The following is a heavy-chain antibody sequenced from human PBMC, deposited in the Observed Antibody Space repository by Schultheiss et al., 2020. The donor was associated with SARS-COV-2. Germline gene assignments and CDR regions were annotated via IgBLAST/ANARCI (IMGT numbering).Heavy chain of an antibody. D-gene: IGHD3-22*01. CDR1: GFTFSSYE. CDR2: ISSSGSTI. J-gene: IGHJ3*02. V-gene: IGHV3-48*03. CDR3: TTDSPTMIVVDDI. Sequence: GGSLRLSCAASGFTFSSYEMNWVRQAPGKGLEWVSYISSSGSTIYYADSVKGRFTISRDNSKNTLYLQMNSLKTEDTAVYYCTTDSPTMIVVDDIWGQGTMVTVSS.